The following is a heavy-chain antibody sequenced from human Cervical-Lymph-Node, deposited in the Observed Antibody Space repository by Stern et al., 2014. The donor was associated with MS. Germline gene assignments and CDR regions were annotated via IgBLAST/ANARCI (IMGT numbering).Heavy chain of an antibody. D-gene: IGHD2-2*01. V-gene: IGHV3-21*01. J-gene: IGHJ4*02. Sequence: EMQLVESGGGLVKPGGSLRLSCTASGFPFGSYTMNWVRQAPGKGLEWVASISTSSRYKFYTDSLKGRFTSSRDNARNSLYLQMNSLRVEDTAVYYCARDRCSTTNCSMDYWGQGTLVTVSS. CDR1: GFPFGSYT. CDR3: ARDRCSTTNCSMDY. CDR2: ISTSSRYK.